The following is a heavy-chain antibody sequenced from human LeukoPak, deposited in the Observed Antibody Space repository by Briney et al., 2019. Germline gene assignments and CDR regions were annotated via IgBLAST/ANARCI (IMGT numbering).Heavy chain of an antibody. CDR3: ASLLSHDY. V-gene: IGHV4-34*01. J-gene: IGHJ4*02. D-gene: IGHD2-15*01. CDR1: GGSFSGYY. CDR2: INHSGST. Sequence: SETLSLTCAVYGGSFSGYYWSWIRQPPGKGLEWIGEINHSGSTNYNPSLKSRVTISVDTSKNQFSLKLSSVTAADTAVYYCASLLSHDYWGQGTLVTVSS.